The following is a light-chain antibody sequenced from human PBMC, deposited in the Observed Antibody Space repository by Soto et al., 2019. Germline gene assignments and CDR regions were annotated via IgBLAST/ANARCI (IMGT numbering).Light chain of an antibody. CDR1: QRISSW. CDR2: DAS. V-gene: IGKV1-5*01. J-gene: IGKJ1*01. CDR3: QQYNSYST. Sequence: DIQMTQSPSTLSASVGDRVTITCRASQRISSWLAWYQQTPGKAPKLLIYDASSLESGVPSRFSGSGSGTEFTLNISSLKPDDFATYYCQQYNSYSTFGQGTKVESK.